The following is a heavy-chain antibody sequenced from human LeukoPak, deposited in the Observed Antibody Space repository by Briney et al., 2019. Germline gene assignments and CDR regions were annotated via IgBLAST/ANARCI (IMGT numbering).Heavy chain of an antibody. CDR2: ISGSGGST. CDR3: ARDFARAAARREFDY. J-gene: IGHJ4*02. D-gene: IGHD6-6*01. CDR1: GFTFSSYA. V-gene: IGHV3-23*01. Sequence: GGSLRLSCAASGFTFSSYAMSWVRQAPGKGLEWVSAISGSGGSTYYADSVKGRFTISRDNSKNTLYLQMNSLRAEDTAVYYCARDFARAAARREFDYWGQGTLVTVSS.